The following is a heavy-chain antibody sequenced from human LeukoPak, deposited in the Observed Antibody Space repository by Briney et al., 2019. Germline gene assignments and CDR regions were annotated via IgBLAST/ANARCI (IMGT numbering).Heavy chain of an antibody. CDR1: GGSFSGYY. J-gene: IGHJ3*02. V-gene: IGHV4-34*01. D-gene: IGHD3-3*01. Sequence: SETLSLTCAVYGGSFSGYYWSWIRQPPGKGLEWIGEVNHSGSTNYNPSLKSRVTISVDTSKNQFSLKLSSVTAADTAVYYCARGLLVTTIFGVVTHDAFDIWGQGTMVTVSS. CDR3: ARGLLVTTIFGVVTHDAFDI. CDR2: VNHSGST.